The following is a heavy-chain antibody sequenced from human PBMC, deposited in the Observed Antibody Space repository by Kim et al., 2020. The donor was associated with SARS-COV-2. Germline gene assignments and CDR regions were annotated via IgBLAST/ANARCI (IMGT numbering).Heavy chain of an antibody. CDR1: GYTFTSYG. D-gene: IGHD6-19*01. CDR2: ISAYNGNT. J-gene: IGHJ4*02. CDR3: ARAPGPYSSGWNYFDY. V-gene: IGHV1-18*01. Sequence: ASVKVSCKASGYTFTSYGISWVRQAPGQGLEWMGWISAYNGNTNYAQKLQGRVTMTTDTSTSTAYMELRSLRSDDTAVYYCARAPGPYSSGWNYFDYWGQGTLVTVSS.